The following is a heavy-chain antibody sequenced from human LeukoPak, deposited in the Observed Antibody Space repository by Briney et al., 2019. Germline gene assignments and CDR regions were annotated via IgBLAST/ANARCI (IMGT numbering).Heavy chain of an antibody. Sequence: GESLRLSCVASGFSVSTFDMYWVRQAAGGGLEWVAAVGTNHDTLYLGSVKGRFTISRENAKNSLSLEMSYLTVEDTAVYYCTREWRGIASHYSGMDVWAKGPRSSSP. J-gene: IGHJ6*02. CDR2: VGTNHDT. CDR1: GFSVSTFD. CDR3: TREWRGIASHYSGMDV. V-gene: IGHV3-13*01. D-gene: IGHD3-16*02.